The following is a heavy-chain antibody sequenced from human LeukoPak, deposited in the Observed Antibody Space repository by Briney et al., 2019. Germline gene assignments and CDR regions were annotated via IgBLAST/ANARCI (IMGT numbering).Heavy chain of an antibody. CDR2: IIPILGIA. Sequence: SVKVSCKACGGTFSSYTISWVRQAPGQGLEWMGRIIPILGIANYAQKFQGRVTITADKSTSTAYMELSSLRSEDTAVYYCASKERPAAMQDYSMYYYYYMDVWGKGTTVTVSS. V-gene: IGHV1-69*02. CDR3: ASKERPAAMQDYSMYYYYYMDV. J-gene: IGHJ6*03. D-gene: IGHD2-2*01. CDR1: GGTFSSYT.